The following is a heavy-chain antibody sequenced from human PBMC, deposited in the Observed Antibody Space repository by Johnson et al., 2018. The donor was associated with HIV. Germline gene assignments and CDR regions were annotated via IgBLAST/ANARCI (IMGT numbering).Heavy chain of an antibody. V-gene: IGHV3-38-3*01. CDR3: AKVMSTIWDDAVDI. J-gene: IGHJ3*02. CDR2: ISGGST. CDR1: GFTVSSNE. Sequence: VQLVESRGVLVQPGGSLRLSCAASGFTVSSNEMSWVRQAPGKGLEWVSSISGGSTYYADSRKGRFTISRDNSKNTVYLQMNSLRAEDTAVYYCAKVMSTIWDDAVDIWGQGTMVTVSS. D-gene: IGHD3-16*01.